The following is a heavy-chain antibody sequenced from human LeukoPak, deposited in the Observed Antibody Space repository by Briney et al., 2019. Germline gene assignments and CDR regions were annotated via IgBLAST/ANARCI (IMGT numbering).Heavy chain of an antibody. CDR2: INSDGSST. CDR1: GFTFSSYW. D-gene: IGHD3-22*01. J-gene: IGHJ4*02. V-gene: IGHV3-74*01. CDR3: TTNDYYYDSSGYYYVDY. Sequence: GGSLRLSCAASGFTFSSYWMHWVRQAPGKGLVWVSRINSDGSSTNYADSVKGRFTISRDNAKNTLYLQMNSLKTEDTAVYYCTTNDYYYDSSGYYYVDYWGQGTLVTVSS.